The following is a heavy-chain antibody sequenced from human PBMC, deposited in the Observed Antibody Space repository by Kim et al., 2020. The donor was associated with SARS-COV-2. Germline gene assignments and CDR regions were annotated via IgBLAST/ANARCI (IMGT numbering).Heavy chain of an antibody. CDR1: GGSISSYY. CDR2: IYYSGST. D-gene: IGHD2-15*01. V-gene: IGHV4-59*01. J-gene: IGHJ4*01. CDR3: ASVGYCSGGSCYPEVRFD. Sequence: SETLSLTCTVSGGSISSYYWSWIRQPPGKGLEWIGYIYYSGSTNYNPSLKSRVTISVDTSKNQFSLKLSSVTAADTAVYYCASVGYCSGGSCYPEVRFD.